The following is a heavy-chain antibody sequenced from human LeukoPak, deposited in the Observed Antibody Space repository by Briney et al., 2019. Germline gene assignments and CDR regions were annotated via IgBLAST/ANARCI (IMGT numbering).Heavy chain of an antibody. J-gene: IGHJ4*02. CDR2: ISGSGRTT. Sequence: GGSLRLSCAGSEFTFSTYGMSWVRQAPGKGLEWVSSISGSGRTTYYADSVKGRFTISRDNSKNTLLLQMNSLRAEDTALYYCAKDVGLVTARFYSFDYWGQGTLVTVSS. V-gene: IGHV3-23*01. D-gene: IGHD2-21*02. CDR1: EFTFSTYG. CDR3: AKDVGLVTARFYSFDY.